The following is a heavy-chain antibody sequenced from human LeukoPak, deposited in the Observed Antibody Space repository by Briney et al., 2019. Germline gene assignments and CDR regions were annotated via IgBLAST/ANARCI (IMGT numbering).Heavy chain of an antibody. J-gene: IGHJ4*02. CDR2: MNPNSGNT. V-gene: IGHV1-8*01. D-gene: IGHD6-13*01. Sequence: ASVKVSCKASGYTFTSYDINWVRQATGQGLEWMGWMNPNSGNTGYAQKFQGRVTMTRNTSISTAYMELSSLRSDDTAVYYCARDDWQQLTRGIDYWGQGTLVTVSS. CDR3: ARDDWQQLTRGIDY. CDR1: GYTFTSYD.